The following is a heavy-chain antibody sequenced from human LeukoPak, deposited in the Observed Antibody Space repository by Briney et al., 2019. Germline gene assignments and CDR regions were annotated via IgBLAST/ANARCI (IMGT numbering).Heavy chain of an antibody. CDR2: ISAYNGNT. CDR1: GYTFTSHG. D-gene: IGHD1-26*01. CDR3: ATGIVGATSYYYYYYMDV. J-gene: IGHJ6*03. V-gene: IGHV1-18*01. Sequence: ASVKVSCKAPGYTFTSHGISWVRQAPGQGLEWMGWISAYNGNTNYAQKLQGRVTMTTGTSTSTAYMELRSLRSDDTAVYYCATGIVGATSYYYYYYMDVCGKGTTVTVSS.